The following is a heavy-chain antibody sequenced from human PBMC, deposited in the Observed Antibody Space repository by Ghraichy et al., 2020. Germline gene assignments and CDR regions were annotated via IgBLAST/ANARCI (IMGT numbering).Heavy chain of an antibody. V-gene: IGHV3-48*03. Sequence: GGSRLSCVISGFTFNNFEMNWVRQAPGKGLEWISFLSSSGTNIYYADSMKGRFTISRDTAKNSLYLQMNNLRNDDTGVYYCARATDDAFDIWGQGTLVTVYS. CDR3: ARATDDAFDI. CDR1: GFTFNNFE. CDR2: LSSSGTNI. J-gene: IGHJ3*02.